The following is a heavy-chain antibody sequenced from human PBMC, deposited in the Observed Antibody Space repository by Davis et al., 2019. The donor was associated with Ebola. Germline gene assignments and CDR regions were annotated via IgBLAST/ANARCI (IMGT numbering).Heavy chain of an antibody. D-gene: IGHD3-16*01. CDR3: AILWGSPKSFPEGWRETFDY. CDR1: GATFSSYA. Sequence: SVKVSCKASGATFSSYAISWVRQAPGQGLEWMGPMIPAAGTIHYAQKYQDRLTISADESTSTAYMEMSSLRPEDTALIYCAILWGSPKSFPEGWRETFDYWGQGTQVTVSS. V-gene: IGHV1-69*13. J-gene: IGHJ4*02. CDR2: MIPAAGTI.